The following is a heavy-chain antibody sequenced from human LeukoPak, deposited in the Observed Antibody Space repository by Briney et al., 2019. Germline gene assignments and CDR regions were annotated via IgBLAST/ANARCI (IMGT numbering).Heavy chain of an antibody. D-gene: IGHD1-26*01. Sequence: GGSLRLSCAASGFTFSSYAMSWARQAPGKGLEWVSAISGSGGSTYYADSVKGRFTISRDNSKNTLYLQMNSLRAEDTAVYYCAKEEWELLPDLYYGMDVWGQGTTVTVSS. J-gene: IGHJ6*02. CDR2: ISGSGGST. CDR1: GFTFSSYA. CDR3: AKEEWELLPDLYYGMDV. V-gene: IGHV3-23*01.